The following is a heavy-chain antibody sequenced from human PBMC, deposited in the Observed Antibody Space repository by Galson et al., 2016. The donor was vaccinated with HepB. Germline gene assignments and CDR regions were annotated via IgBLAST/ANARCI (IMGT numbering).Heavy chain of an antibody. J-gene: IGHJ4*02. V-gene: IGHV3-7*04. CDR1: GFTFSSNW. CDR2: IKQDGTE. Sequence: SLRLSCATSGFTFSSNWMSWVRQAPGEGLEWVANIKQDGTENYVDSVKGRFTISRDNAKNSLYLQMNSLRAEDTAAYYCARGPDHGDWVDFLDCWGQGTLVTVSS. D-gene: IGHD4-17*01. CDR3: ARGPDHGDWVDFLDC.